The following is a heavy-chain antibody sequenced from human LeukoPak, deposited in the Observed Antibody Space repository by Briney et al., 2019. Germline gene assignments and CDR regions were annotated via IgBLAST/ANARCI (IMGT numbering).Heavy chain of an antibody. Sequence: SETLSLTCTVSGGSISSSSYNWGWIRQPPGKGLEWIGSVYYSGSTYYNPSLKSRVTMSVDTSKNQFSLKLSSVTAADTAVYYCARHRGIVATMSRNNWFDPWGQGTLVTVSS. J-gene: IGHJ5*02. CDR2: VYYSGST. CDR1: GGSISSSSYN. CDR3: ARHRGIVATMSRNNWFDP. V-gene: IGHV4-39*01. D-gene: IGHD5-12*01.